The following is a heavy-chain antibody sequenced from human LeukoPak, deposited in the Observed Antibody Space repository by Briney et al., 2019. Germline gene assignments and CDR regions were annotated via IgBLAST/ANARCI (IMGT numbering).Heavy chain of an antibody. CDR2: ISSSGSTI. V-gene: IGHV3-48*03. Sequence: GGSLRLSCAASGFTFSSYEMNWVRQAPGKGLEWVLYISSSGSTIYYADSVKGRFTISRDNAKNSLYLQMNSLRAEDTAVYYCASWGYSGSFDYWGQGTLVTVSS. J-gene: IGHJ4*02. CDR1: GFTFSSYE. D-gene: IGHD1-26*01. CDR3: ASWGYSGSFDY.